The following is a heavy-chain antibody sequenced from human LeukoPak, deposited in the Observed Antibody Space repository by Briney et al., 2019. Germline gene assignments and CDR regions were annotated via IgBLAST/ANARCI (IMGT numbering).Heavy chain of an antibody. Sequence: PSETLSLTCTVSGGSISSRNYYWGWVRQPPGKGLEWIGNIHYSGSTYYNPSLKSRVTISVDRSKNQFSLELTSVTAADTAVYYCTGLQCSGDNCYPNFDSWGQGILVTVSS. CDR1: GGSISSRNYY. D-gene: IGHD2-15*01. J-gene: IGHJ4*02. CDR2: IHYSGST. CDR3: TGLQCSGDNCYPNFDS. V-gene: IGHV4-39*01.